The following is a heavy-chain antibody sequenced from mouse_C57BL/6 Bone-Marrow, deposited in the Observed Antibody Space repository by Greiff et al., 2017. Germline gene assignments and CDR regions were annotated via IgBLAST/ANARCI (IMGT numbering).Heavy chain of an antibody. J-gene: IGHJ3*01. V-gene: IGHV5-9*01. D-gene: IGHD2-2*01. CDR2: ISGGGGNT. Sequence: DVKLQESGGGLVKPGGSLKLSCAASGFTFSSYTMSWVRQTPEKRLEWVATISGGGGNTYYPDSVKGRFTISRDNAKNTLYLQMSSLRSEDTALYYCARHRGYWFSFWGDEALVTVSA. CDR3: ARHRGYWFSF. CDR1: GFTFSSYT.